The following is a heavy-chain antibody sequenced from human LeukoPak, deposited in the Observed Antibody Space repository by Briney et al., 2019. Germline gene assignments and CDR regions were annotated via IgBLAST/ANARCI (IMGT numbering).Heavy chain of an antibody. V-gene: IGHV4-59*01. CDR1: GGSISSYY. CDR3: ASLRYLGSGEDQEYFQH. Sequence: SETLSLTXTVSGGSISSYYWSWIRQPPGKGLEWIGYIYYSGSTNYNPSLKSRVTISVDTSKNQFSLKLSSVTAADTAVYYCASLRYLGSGEDQEYFQHWGQGTLVTVSS. CDR2: IYYSGST. D-gene: IGHD6-19*01. J-gene: IGHJ1*01.